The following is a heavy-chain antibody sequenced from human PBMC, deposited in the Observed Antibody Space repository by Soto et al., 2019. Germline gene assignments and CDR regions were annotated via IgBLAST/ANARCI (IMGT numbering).Heavy chain of an antibody. CDR1: GISLSNDRTG. CDR3: ARTAFDYYDTRAAFDY. Sequence: SGPTLVNPTETLTLTCTVSGISLSNDRTGVSWIRQPPGKALEWLAHIFSNDEKYYSTSLKNRLTISKDTSKSQVVLIMTNMAPVDTATYFCARTAFDYYDTRAAFDYWGQGTLVTVSS. D-gene: IGHD3-22*01. CDR2: IFSNDEK. V-gene: IGHV2-26*01. J-gene: IGHJ4*02.